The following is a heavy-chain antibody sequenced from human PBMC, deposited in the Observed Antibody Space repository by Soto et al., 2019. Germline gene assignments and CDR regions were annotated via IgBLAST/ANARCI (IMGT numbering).Heavy chain of an antibody. CDR3: ARVFRGSYYDSSGYAFDI. J-gene: IGHJ3*02. Sequence: KQSQTLSLTYAISGDSVSSNSAAWNWIRQSPSRGLEWLGRTYYRSKWYNDYAVSVKSRITINPDTSKNQFSLQLNSVTPEDTAVYYCARVFRGSYYDSSGYAFDIWGQGTMVTVSS. CDR2: TYYRSKWYN. V-gene: IGHV6-1*01. D-gene: IGHD3-22*01. CDR1: GDSVSSNSAA.